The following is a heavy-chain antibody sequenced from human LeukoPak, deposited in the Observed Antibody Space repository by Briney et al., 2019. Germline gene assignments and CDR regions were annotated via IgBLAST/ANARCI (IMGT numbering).Heavy chain of an antibody. CDR2: ISSSGSTI. Sequence: AGGSLRLSCAASGFTFSDYYMSWIRQAPGKGLEWVSYISSSGSTIYYADSVKGRFTISRDNAKNSLYLQMNSLRAEDTAVYYCARASYYDSSGYYRYWGQGTLVTVSS. CDR1: GFTFSDYY. CDR3: ARASYYDSSGYYRY. J-gene: IGHJ4*02. D-gene: IGHD3-22*01. V-gene: IGHV3-11*04.